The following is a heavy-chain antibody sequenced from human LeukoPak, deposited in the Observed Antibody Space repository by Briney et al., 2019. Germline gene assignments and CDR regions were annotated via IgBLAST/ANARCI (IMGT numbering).Heavy chain of an antibody. V-gene: IGHV4-59*01. CDR2: IYYSGGT. CDR1: GGSISSYY. CDR3: ARAKRYYYEN. D-gene: IGHD2-15*01. J-gene: IGHJ4*02. Sequence: SETLSLTCTVSGGSISSYYWSWIRQPPGKGLEWIGYIYYSGGTNYNPSLKSRVTISVDTSKNQFSLKLSSVTAADTAVYYCARAKRYYYENWGQGTLVTVSS.